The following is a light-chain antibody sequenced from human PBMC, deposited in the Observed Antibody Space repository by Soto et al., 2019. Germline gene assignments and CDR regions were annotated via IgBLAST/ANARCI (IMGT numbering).Light chain of an antibody. CDR2: GAS. CDR1: QSVSIY. CDR3: QQYDNRPLT. J-gene: IGKJ3*01. V-gene: IGKV3D-15*01. Sequence: DIMLTQSPATLSLSIGEGATLSCRASQSVSIYLAWYQQKPGKAPRLLIFGASSMATGIPSRFSGSGSGTEFNLTISSLQSEDFAVYFCQQYDNRPLTFGPGTKVDTK.